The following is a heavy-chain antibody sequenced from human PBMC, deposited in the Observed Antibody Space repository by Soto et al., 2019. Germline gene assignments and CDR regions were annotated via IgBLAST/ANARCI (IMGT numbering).Heavy chain of an antibody. CDR2: SSASGRSR. Sequence: GGSMRLSCVASGIEFSNYAMSWVRQAPGKGLEWVSISSASGRSRYHADSVKGRFTISRDNSKNTLYLHMTNLRAEDTAVYYCAKDGNWLDVYFDVWGQGTPVTVSS. D-gene: IGHD6-19*01. J-gene: IGHJ4*02. V-gene: IGHV3-23*01. CDR3: AKDGNWLDVYFDV. CDR1: GIEFSNYA.